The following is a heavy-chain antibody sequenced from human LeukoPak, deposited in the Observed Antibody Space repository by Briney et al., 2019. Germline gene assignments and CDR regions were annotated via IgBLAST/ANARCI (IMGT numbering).Heavy chain of an antibody. V-gene: IGHV4-59*08. D-gene: IGHD3-10*01. CDR2: IYYSGST. J-gene: IGHJ3*02. Sequence: PSETLSLTCTVSGGSISSYYWSWIRQPPGKGLEWIGYIYYSGSTNYNPSLKSRVTISVDTSKNQFSLKLSSVTAADTAVYYCARLPYVLLWFGELSNDAFDIWGQGTMVTVSS. CDR1: GGSISSYY. CDR3: ARLPYVLLWFGELSNDAFDI.